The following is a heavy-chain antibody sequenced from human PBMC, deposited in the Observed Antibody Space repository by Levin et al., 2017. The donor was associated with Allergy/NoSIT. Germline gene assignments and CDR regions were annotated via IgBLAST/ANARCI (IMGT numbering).Heavy chain of an antibody. J-gene: IGHJ3*02. CDR3: AKDVLSTYLDPAHAFDI. CDR1: GFTFSSYA. CDR2: ISGSGVST. D-gene: IGHD5/OR15-5a*01. V-gene: IGHV3-23*01. Sequence: GGSLRLSCAASGFTFSSYAMNWVRQAPGKGLEWVSAISGSGVSTYYADSVKGRFTISRDNSKNTLYLQMNSLRAEDTAVYYCAKDVLSTYLDPAHAFDIWGQGTMVTVSS.